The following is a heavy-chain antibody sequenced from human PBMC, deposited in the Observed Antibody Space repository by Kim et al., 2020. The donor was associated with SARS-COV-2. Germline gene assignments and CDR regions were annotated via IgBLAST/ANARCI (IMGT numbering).Heavy chain of an antibody. CDR1: GFSFRSYW. CDR2: INQDGNEK. Sequence: GGSLRLSCAPSGFSFRSYWMSWVRQAPGKGLEWVANINQDGNEKYYVDSVKGRFTISGDNARNSLYLQMNSLRAEDTAVHYCARGRACDYWGQGTLVIVS. V-gene: IGHV3-7*03. J-gene: IGHJ4*02. CDR3: ARGRACDY.